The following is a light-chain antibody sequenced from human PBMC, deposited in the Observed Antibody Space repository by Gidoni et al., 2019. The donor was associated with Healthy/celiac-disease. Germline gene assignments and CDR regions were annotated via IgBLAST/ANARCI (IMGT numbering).Light chain of an antibody. Sequence: TPRTQSPSSLSASVGDRVTITCRASQSISSYLYWYQQKPGKAPKLLIYAASSLQSGVPSRFSGSGSGTDFTLTISSLQPEDFATYYCQQSYSTPLTFGGGTKVEIK. CDR3: QQSYSTPLT. CDR1: QSISSY. J-gene: IGKJ4*01. V-gene: IGKV1-39*01. CDR2: AAS.